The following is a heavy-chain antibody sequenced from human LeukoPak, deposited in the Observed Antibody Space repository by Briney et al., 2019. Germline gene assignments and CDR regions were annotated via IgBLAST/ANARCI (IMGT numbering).Heavy chain of an antibody. CDR3: ARAYCSSTSCYMAFDY. CDR2: IYTSGST. Sequence: SETLSLTCTVSGGSISTYYWSWIRQPPGKGLEWIGYIYTSGSTNYNPSLKSRVTMSVDTSKNQFSLKLSSVTAADTAVYYSARAYCSSTSCYMAFDYWGQGTLVTVSS. D-gene: IGHD2-2*02. V-gene: IGHV4-4*08. CDR1: GGSISTYY. J-gene: IGHJ4*02.